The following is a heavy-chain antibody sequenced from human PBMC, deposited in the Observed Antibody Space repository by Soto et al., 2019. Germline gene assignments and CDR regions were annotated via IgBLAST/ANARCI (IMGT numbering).Heavy chain of an antibody. D-gene: IGHD3-16*01. Sequence: QVQLVQSGDEVRKPGSSVKVSCKASGYIFVNYGIAWVRQAPGQGLEWMGWISPYSGNKHYASKVQGRCNMTTDTSTSTAYMDLGCLTSAATAVYYCAMVDNYVTPTPQDVWGQGTTVTVSS. CDR3: AMVDNYVTPTPQDV. CDR1: GYIFVNYG. V-gene: IGHV1-18*01. J-gene: IGHJ6*02. CDR2: ISPYSGNK.